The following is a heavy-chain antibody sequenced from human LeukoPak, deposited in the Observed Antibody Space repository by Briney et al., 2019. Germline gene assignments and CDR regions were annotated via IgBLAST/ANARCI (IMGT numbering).Heavy chain of an antibody. Sequence: PGGSLRLSCAASGFTFDDYGMSWVRQAPGKGLEWVSGINWNGGSTGYADSVKGRFTISRDNSKNTLYLQMNSLRAEDTAVYYCAKDLGVVPAAIRYDFDYWGQGTLVTVSS. J-gene: IGHJ4*02. V-gene: IGHV3-20*04. CDR1: GFTFDDYG. CDR2: INWNGGST. D-gene: IGHD2-2*01. CDR3: AKDLGVVPAAIRYDFDY.